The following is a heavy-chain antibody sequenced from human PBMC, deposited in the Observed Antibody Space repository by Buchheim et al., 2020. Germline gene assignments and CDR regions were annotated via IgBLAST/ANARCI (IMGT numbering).Heavy chain of an antibody. V-gene: IGHV4-61*02. D-gene: IGHD3-10*01. Sequence: QVQLQESGPGLVKPSQTLSLTCTVSGGSISSGSYYWSWIRQPAGKGLEWIGRIYTSGSTNYNPSLKSRVTISVDKSKNQFSLKLSSVTAADTAVYYCARDRGARYNWFDPWGQGTL. J-gene: IGHJ5*02. CDR1: GGSISSGSYY. CDR2: IYTSGST. CDR3: ARDRGARYNWFDP.